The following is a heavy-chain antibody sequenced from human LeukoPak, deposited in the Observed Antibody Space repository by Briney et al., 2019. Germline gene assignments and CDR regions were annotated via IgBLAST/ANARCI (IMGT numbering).Heavy chain of an antibody. J-gene: IGHJ3*02. V-gene: IGHV4-59*13. D-gene: IGHD4-23*01. CDR1: GGSISTYY. Sequence: SETLSLTCTVSGGSISTYYWSWIRQPPGKGLEWIAYIYYSGSTNYNPSLKSRVTISVDTSKNQFSLNLTSVTAADTAVYYCASLTYGGNSHGEFDIWGQGTMVTVSS. CDR2: IYYSGST. CDR3: ASLTYGGNSHGEFDI.